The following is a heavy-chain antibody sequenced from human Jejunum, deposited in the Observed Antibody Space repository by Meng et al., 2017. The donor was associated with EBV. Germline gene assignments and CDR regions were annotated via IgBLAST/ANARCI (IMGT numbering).Heavy chain of an antibody. CDR2: IYWDDSR. V-gene: IGHV2-5*02. D-gene: IGHD1-26*01. CDR1: GFSLTSNGVG. CDR3: AHKGSGSYPLDY. J-gene: IGHJ4*02. Sequence: LKEAGAPLVKPPPATPSTCSFSGFSLTSNGVGVGLIRQPPGKALEWLAVIYWDDSRLYSPSLNSRLTITKDTSKSQVVLTMTDMDPVDTATYYCAHKGSGSYPLDYWGQGTLVTVSS.